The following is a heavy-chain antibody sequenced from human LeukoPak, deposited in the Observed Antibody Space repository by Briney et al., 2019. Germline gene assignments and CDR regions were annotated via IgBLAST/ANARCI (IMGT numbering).Heavy chain of an antibody. V-gene: IGHV3-74*01. CDR2: INSDGSST. Sequence: GGSLRLSCAASGFTFSSYWMHWVRQAPGKGLVWVSRINSDGSSTSYAVSVKGRFTISRDNAQNSVYLHMNSLTAEDTAVYYCARFSRSAQSYWGQGTLVTVSS. CDR3: ARFSRSAQSY. D-gene: IGHD2-15*01. J-gene: IGHJ4*02. CDR1: GFTFSSYW.